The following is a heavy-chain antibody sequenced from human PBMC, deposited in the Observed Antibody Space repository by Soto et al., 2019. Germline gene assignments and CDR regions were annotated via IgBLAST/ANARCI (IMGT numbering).Heavy chain of an antibody. J-gene: IGHJ6*02. CDR1: GGTFSSYA. Sequence: SVKVSCKASGGTFSSYAISWVRQAPGQGLEWMGGIIPIFGTANYAQKFQGRVTITADESTSTAYMELSSLRSEDTAVYYCASNNLGTTPSGMDVWGQGTTVTVSS. V-gene: IGHV1-69*13. CDR3: ASNNLGTTPSGMDV. CDR2: IIPIFGTA. D-gene: IGHD1-7*01.